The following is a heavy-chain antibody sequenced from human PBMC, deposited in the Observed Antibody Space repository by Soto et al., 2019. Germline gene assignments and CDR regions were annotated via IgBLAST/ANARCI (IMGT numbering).Heavy chain of an antibody. D-gene: IGHD6-13*01. CDR2: IYSGGST. CDR3: AREAIAAAGIHYYGMDV. J-gene: IGHJ6*02. CDR1: GFTVSSNY. Sequence: HPGGSLRLSCAASGFTVSSNYMSWVRQAPGKGLEWVSVIYSGGSTYYADSVKGRFTISRDNSKNTLYLQMNSLRAEDTAVYYCAREAIAAAGIHYYGMDVWGQGTTVTVSS. V-gene: IGHV3-53*01.